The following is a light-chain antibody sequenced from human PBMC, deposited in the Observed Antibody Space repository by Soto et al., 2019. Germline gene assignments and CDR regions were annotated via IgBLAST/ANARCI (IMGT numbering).Light chain of an antibody. CDR3: ASWDDSLNGPL. V-gene: IGLV1-44*01. CDR2: DKD. Sequence: QPVLTQPPSASATPGQRVTISCSGSSSNIGRNSVHWYQQLPGTAPKVLIYDKDQRPSGVPDRFSGSKSGTSASLAISGLQSEDEADYYCASWDDSLNGPLFGGGTKLTVL. J-gene: IGLJ3*02. CDR1: SSNIGRNS.